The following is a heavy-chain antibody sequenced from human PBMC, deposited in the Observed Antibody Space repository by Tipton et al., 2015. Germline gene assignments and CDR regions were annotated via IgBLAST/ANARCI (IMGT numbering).Heavy chain of an antibody. CDR3: ARDLEHGMDV. V-gene: IGHV6-1*01. CDR1: GDSVSSNSAA. Sequence: GLVKPSQTLSLTCAISGDSVSSNSAAWNWIRQSPSRGLEWLGNTYYRSKWYSDYAVSVKSRITINSDTSKNQFSLTLNSLTAADTAVYYCARDLEHGMDVWGQGTTVTVS. CDR2: TYYRSKWYS. J-gene: IGHJ6*02. D-gene: IGHD5-24*01.